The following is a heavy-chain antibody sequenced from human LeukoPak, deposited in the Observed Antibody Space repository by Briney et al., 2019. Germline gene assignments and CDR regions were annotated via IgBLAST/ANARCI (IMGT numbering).Heavy chain of an antibody. D-gene: IGHD2-2*01. CDR1: GFTFSNYN. Sequence: GGSLRLSCAASGFTFSNYNMNWVRQAPGKGLEWVSSISSSSSYIYYADSVKGRFTISRDNAKNSLYLQMNSLRAEDTAVYYCARHIVVVSMDVWGQGTTVTVSS. CDR3: ARHIVVVSMDV. J-gene: IGHJ6*02. V-gene: IGHV3-21*01. CDR2: ISSSSSYI.